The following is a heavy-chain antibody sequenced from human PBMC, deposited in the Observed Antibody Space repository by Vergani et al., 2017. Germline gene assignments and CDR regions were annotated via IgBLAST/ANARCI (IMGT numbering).Heavy chain of an antibody. CDR3: ARLFPAGIVVVPAAYDY. CDR2: IDPSDSYT. D-gene: IGHD2-2*01. J-gene: IGHJ4*02. CDR1: GYSFTSYW. V-gene: IGHV5-10-1*03. Sequence: EVQLVQSGAEVKKPGESLRISCKGSGYSFTSYWISWVRQMPGKGLEWMGRIDPSDSYTNYSPSFQGHVTISADKSISTAYLQWSSLKASDTAMYYCARLFPAGIVVVPAAYDYWGQGTLVTVSS.